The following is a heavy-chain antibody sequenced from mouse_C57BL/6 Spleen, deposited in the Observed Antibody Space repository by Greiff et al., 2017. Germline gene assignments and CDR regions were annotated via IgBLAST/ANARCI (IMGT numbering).Heavy chain of an antibody. CDR1: GYTFTSYW. D-gene: IGHD4-1*01. CDR2: IDPSDSYT. CDR3: ARRGTGSYYFDY. V-gene: IGHV1-59*01. J-gene: IGHJ2*01. Sequence: QVQLQQPGAELVRPGTSVKLSCKASGYTFTSYWMHWVKQRPGQGLEWIGVIDPSDSYTNYNQKFKGKATLTVDTSSSTAYMQLSSLTSEDSAVSYCARRGTGSYYFDYWGQGTTLTVSS.